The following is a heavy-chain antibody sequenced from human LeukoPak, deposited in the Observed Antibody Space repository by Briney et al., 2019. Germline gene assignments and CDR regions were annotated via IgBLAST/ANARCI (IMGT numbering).Heavy chain of an antibody. CDR3: ARDQPYNWNYYNWFDP. CDR2: IIPILGIA. V-gene: IGHV1-69*04. CDR1: GGTFSSYA. J-gene: IGHJ5*02. D-gene: IGHD1-7*01. Sequence: ASVKVSCKASGGTFSSYAISWVRQAPGQGLEWMGRIIPILGIANYAQKFQGRVTITTDESTSTAYMELSSLRSEDTAVYYCARDQPYNWNYYNWFDPWGQGTLVTVSS.